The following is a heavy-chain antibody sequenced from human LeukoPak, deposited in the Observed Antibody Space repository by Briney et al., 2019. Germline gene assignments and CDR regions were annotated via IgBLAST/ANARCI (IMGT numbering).Heavy chain of an antibody. J-gene: IGHJ4*02. CDR1: GYTFTSYY. CDR3: ARSSAWIRDGYNFFFY. V-gene: IGHV1-46*01. Sequence: GASVKVSCKASGYTFTSYYMHWVRQAPGQGLEWMGIINPSGGSTSYAQKFQGRVTMTRDTSTSTVYMELSSLRSEDTAVYYCARSSAWIRDGYNFFFYWGQGTLVTVSS. CDR2: INPSGGST. D-gene: IGHD5-24*01.